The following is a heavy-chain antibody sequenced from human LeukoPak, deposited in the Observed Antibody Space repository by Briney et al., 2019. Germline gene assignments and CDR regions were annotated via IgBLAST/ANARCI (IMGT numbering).Heavy chain of an antibody. D-gene: IGHD5-18*01. CDR3: ARDLYSNGYRGGDY. CDR2: IKQDGSEK. J-gene: IGHJ4*02. CDR1: GFTFSSYW. Sequence: GGSLRLSCAASGFTFSSYWMSWVRQAPGKGLEWVANIKQDGSEKYYVDSVKGRFTTSRDNAKNSLYLQMNSLRAEDTAVYYCARDLYSNGYRGGDYWGQGTLVTVSS. V-gene: IGHV3-7*01.